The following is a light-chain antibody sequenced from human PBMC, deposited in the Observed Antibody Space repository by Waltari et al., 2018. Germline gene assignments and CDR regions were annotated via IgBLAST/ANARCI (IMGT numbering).Light chain of an antibody. CDR3: MQGRQPGYT. V-gene: IGKV2-28*01. CDR1: HSRLYNGNDY. Sequence: DIVMTQSPLSLPVTPGEPVYISFRSSHSRLYNGNDYLSWYVQKPGQVTHLLISLGSSRASGVPDRFSGSVSGTDFTLRISRVEAEDVGLYYCMQGRQPGYTFGQGTRLEIK. CDR2: LGS. J-gene: IGKJ2*01.